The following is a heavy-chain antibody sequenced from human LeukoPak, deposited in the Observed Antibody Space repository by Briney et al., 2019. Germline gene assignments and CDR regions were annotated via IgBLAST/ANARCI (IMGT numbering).Heavy chain of an antibody. D-gene: IGHD2-21*02. V-gene: IGHV3-30*03. J-gene: IGHJ4*02. Sequence: GGSLRLSCAASGFTFSSYGMHWVRQAPGKGLEWVAVISYDGSNKYYADSVKGRFTISRDNSKNTLYLQMNSLRAEDTAVYYCARDPDCGGDCYSGYWGQGTLVTVSS. CDR1: GFTFSSYG. CDR2: ISYDGSNK. CDR3: ARDPDCGGDCYSGY.